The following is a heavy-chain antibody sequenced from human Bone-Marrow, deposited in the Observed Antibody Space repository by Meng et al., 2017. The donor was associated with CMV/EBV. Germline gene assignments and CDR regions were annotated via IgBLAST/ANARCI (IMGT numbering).Heavy chain of an antibody. J-gene: IGHJ4*02. D-gene: IGHD4-17*01. CDR1: GGSISRSNYY. CDR3: VHDYGDAQPGY. CDR2: IYYSGST. V-gene: IGHV4-39*07. Sequence: GSLRLSCNVSGGSISRSNYYWGWIRQPPGKGLEWIGSIYYSGSTYYNPSLKSRVTISIDTSKNQFSLKLSSVTAADTAVYYCVHDYGDAQPGYWGQGTLVTVSS.